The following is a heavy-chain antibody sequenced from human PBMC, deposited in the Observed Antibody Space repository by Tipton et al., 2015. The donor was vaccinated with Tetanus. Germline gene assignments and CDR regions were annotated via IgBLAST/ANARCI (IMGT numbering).Heavy chain of an antibody. D-gene: IGHD2-2*01. CDR1: GGSINSFNYY. Sequence: TLSLTCTVSGGSINSFNYYWGWVRQLPGKGLEWIGSIYNTGRTYYNPALASRLTMSIDTSKIQFSLKLSSVTAADTAVYYCARGQLLSRDWFDPWGQGTLVTVSS. CDR3: ARGQLLSRDWFDP. V-gene: IGHV4-39*07. J-gene: IGHJ5*02. CDR2: IYNTGRT.